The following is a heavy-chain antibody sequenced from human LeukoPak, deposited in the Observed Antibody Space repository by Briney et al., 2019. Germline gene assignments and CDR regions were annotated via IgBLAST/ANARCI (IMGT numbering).Heavy chain of an antibody. CDR3: ARSPAVLWFGELASYYMDV. J-gene: IGHJ6*03. D-gene: IGHD3-10*01. CDR1: GGSISSGGYY. V-gene: IGHV4-31*03. Sequence: PSQTLSLTCTVSGGSISSGGYYWSWIRQHPGKGLEWIGYIYYSGSTYYNPSLKSRVTISVDTSENQFSLKLSSVTAADTAVYYCARSPAVLWFGELASYYMDVWGKGTTVTVSS. CDR2: IYYSGST.